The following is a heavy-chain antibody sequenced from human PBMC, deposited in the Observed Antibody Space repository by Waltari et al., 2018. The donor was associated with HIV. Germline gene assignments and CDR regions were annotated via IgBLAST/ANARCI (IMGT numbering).Heavy chain of an antibody. CDR1: GFTFSSSE. Sequence: EVQLVESGGGLVHHGGSLRLRCPAYGFTFSSSEMNWFRKAPGRGLEWISHISRTRTTKFYADAGRGRFTNSRDNAKNSLFLQMNSLRAEDTASYYGALDKYYYDSSGVPPWDSWGQGTLVTVSS. J-gene: IGHJ4*02. CDR3: ALDKYYYDSSGVPPWDS. CDR2: ISRTRTTK. V-gene: IGHV3-48*03. D-gene: IGHD3-22*01.